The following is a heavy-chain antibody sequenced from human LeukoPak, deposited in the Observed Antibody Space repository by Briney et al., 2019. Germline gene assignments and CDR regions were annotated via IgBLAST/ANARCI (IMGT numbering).Heavy chain of an antibody. CDR2: IISSSSYI. J-gene: IGHJ4*02. CDR1: GFTFSSYS. V-gene: IGHV3-21*01. CDR3: ARDGRWDIVVVPAAFDY. Sequence: GGSLRLSCAASGFTFSSYSMNWVRQAPGKGLEWVSSIISSSSYIYYADSVKGRFTISRDNSKNSLYLQMNSLRAEDTAVYYCARDGRWDIVVVPAAFDYWGQGTLVTVSS. D-gene: IGHD2-2*01.